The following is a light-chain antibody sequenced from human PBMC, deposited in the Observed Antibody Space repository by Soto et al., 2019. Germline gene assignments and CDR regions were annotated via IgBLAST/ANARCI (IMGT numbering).Light chain of an antibody. CDR2: AAS. Sequence: DIQMTQSPSSLSASLGDRVTITCRASQSISSYLNWYQQKPGKAPKLLIYAASRLQSGVPSRFSGSGSGTDFTLTISSLQPEDFATYYCQQSYSTPWTFGQGTQVEIK. J-gene: IGKJ1*01. V-gene: IGKV1-39*01. CDR3: QQSYSTPWT. CDR1: QSISSY.